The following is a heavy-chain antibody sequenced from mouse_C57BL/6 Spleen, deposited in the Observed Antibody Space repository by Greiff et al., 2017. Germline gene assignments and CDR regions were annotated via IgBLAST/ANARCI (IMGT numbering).Heavy chain of an antibody. Sequence: QVQLKESGAELVRPGASVTLSCKASGYTFTDYEMHWVKPTPVHGLEWIGAIDPETGGTAYNQKFKGKAILTADKSSSTAYMQLRSLTSEDSAVYYCTRTPFYGSTPYAMDYWGQGTSVTVAS. CDR1: GYTFTDYE. J-gene: IGHJ4*01. D-gene: IGHD1-1*01. CDR3: TRTPFYGSTPYAMDY. V-gene: IGHV1-15*01. CDR2: IDPETGGT.